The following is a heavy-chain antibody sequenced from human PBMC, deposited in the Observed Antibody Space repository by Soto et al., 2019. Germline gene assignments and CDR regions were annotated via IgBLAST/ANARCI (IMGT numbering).Heavy chain of an antibody. D-gene: IGHD3-16*01. CDR2: ISYDGSNK. CDR3: ARYQGGDIDY. J-gene: IGHJ4*02. CDR1: GFTFSSYA. V-gene: IGHV3-30-3*01. Sequence: QVQLVESGGGVVQPGRSLRLSCAASGFTFSSYAMHWFRQAPGKGLEWVAVISYDGSNKYYADSVKGRFTISRDNSRNTLYLQMNNLRAEDTAVYYCARYQGGDIDYWGQGTLVTVSS.